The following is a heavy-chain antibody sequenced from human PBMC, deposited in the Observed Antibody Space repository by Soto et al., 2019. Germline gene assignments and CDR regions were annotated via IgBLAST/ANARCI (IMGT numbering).Heavy chain of an antibody. V-gene: IGHV4-34*01. CDR1: GGSFSGYY. CDR3: ARGAITLVRGVIISYYYYYYGMDV. CDR2: INQSGST. D-gene: IGHD3-10*01. J-gene: IGHJ6*02. Sequence: SETLSLTCAVYGGSFSGYYWSWIRQPPGKGLEWIGEINQSGSTNYNPSLKSRVTISVDTSKNQFSLKLSSVTAADTAVYYCARGAITLVRGVIISYYYYYYGMDVWGQGTTVTVSS.